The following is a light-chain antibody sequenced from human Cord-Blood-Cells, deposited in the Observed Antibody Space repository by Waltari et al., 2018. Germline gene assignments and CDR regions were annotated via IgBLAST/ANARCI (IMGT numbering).Light chain of an antibody. CDR3: CSYAGSSTHVV. CDR2: EGS. J-gene: IGLJ2*01. Sequence: QSALTQPASVSGSPGQSITISCPGTSSDVGRYKLFSWYQQHPGKAPKLMIYEGSKRPSGVSNRFSGSKSGNTASLTISGLQAEDEADYYCCSYAGSSTHVVFGGGTKLTVL. CDR1: SSDVGRYKL. V-gene: IGLV2-23*01.